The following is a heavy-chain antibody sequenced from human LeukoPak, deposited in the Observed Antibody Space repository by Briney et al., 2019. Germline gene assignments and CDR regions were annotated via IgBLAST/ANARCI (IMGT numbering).Heavy chain of an antibody. CDR2: IDYSGRT. CDR1: GGSISSYY. CDR3: ARDMVRAFYGMDV. Sequence: SETLSLTCTVSGGSISSYYWSWIRQPPGKGLEWIGNIDYSGRTIYNPALKSRVTVSVDTSKNQFSLNLTSVTAADTAVYYCARDMVRAFYGMDVWGQGTTVTVSS. D-gene: IGHD3-10*01. V-gene: IGHV4-59*01. J-gene: IGHJ6*02.